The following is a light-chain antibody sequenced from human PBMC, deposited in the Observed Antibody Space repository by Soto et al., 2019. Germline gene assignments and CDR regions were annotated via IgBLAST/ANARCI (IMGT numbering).Light chain of an antibody. CDR2: RAS. Sequence: EIVMTHSPATLAGSPGETVTLSCSSSQSLSGNLAWYQQKPGQAPRLLIFRASTRATGVPARFGGSGSGTEFTLTISGLQSEDFAVYYCQQYNNWPPWTFGQGTKVDIK. J-gene: IGKJ1*01. CDR3: QQYNNWPPWT. CDR1: QSLSGN. V-gene: IGKV3-15*01.